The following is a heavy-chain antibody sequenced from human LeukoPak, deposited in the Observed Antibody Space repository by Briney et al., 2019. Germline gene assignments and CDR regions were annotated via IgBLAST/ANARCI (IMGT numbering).Heavy chain of an antibody. V-gene: IGHV3-23*01. CDR3: AKEGWYYYDSSGYYGEAHFDY. CDR1: GFTFSSYA. D-gene: IGHD3-22*01. Sequence: GGSLRLSCAASGFTFSSYAMSWVRQAPGKGLEWVSAISGSGGSTYYADSVKGRFTISRDNSKNTLYLQMNSLRAEDTAVYYCAKEGWYYYDSSGYYGEAHFDYWGQGTLVTVSS. J-gene: IGHJ4*02. CDR2: ISGSGGST.